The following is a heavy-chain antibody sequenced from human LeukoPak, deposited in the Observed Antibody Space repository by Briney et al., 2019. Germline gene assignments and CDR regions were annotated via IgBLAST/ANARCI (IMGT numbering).Heavy chain of an antibody. J-gene: IGHJ4*02. D-gene: IGHD3-10*01. CDR1: GGTFSSYA. CDR2: VIPIFGTA. Sequence: ASVKVSCKASGGTFSSYAISWVRQAPGQGLEWMGGVIPIFGTADYAQKFQGRVTITADESTSTAYMELSSLRSEDTAVYYCARDRNALWFGYWGQGTLVAVSS. CDR3: ARDRNALWFGY. V-gene: IGHV1-69*13.